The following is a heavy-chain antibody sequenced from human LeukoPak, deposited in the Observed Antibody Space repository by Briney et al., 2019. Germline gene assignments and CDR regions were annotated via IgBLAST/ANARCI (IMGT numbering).Heavy chain of an antibody. V-gene: IGHV1-18*01. Sequence: ASVKVSCKASGYTFNRFGISWVRQAPGQGLEWLGWISAYDGNTNYAQNVQGRVTMTTDTSTSTAYMELRSLRYDDTAVYYCARDKVIAAAGTPNWFDPWGQGTLVAVSS. CDR3: ARDKVIAAAGTPNWFDP. D-gene: IGHD6-13*01. J-gene: IGHJ5*02. CDR2: ISAYDGNT. CDR1: GYTFNRFG.